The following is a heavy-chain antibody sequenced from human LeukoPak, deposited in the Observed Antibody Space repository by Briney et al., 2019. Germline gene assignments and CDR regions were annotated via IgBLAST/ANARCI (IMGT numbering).Heavy chain of an antibody. V-gene: IGHV4-39*01. CDR1: GGSISSSSYY. J-gene: IGHJ2*01. CDR2: IYYSGST. CDR3: ASNTPGYFDL. Sequence: PSETLSLTCTVSGGSISSSSYYWGWIRQPPGKGLEWIGSIYYSGSTYYNPSLKSRVTISVDTSKNQFSLKLSSVTAADTAVYYCASNTPGYFDLWGRGTLVTVSS.